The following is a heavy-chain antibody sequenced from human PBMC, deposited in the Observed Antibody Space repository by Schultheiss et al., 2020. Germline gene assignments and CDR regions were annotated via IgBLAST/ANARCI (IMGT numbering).Heavy chain of an antibody. V-gene: IGHV4-59*01. CDR1: GGSISSYY. D-gene: IGHD1-20*01. CDR2: IYYSGST. Sequence: SETLSLTCTVSGGSISSYYWSWIRQPPGKGLEWIGYIYYSGSTNYNPSLKSRVTISVDTSKNQFSLKLSSVTAADTAVYYCAKGLHNWKTRGSFDYWGQGTLVTVSS. CDR3: AKGLHNWKTRGSFDY. J-gene: IGHJ4*02.